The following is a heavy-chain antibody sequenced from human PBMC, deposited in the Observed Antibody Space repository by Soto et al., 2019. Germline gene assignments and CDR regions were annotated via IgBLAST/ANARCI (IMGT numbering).Heavy chain of an antibody. CDR2: IYYSGST. CDR3: AAPPRY. V-gene: IGHV4-59*01. Sequence: SETLSLTCSVSGGSTSSYYWSWIRQPTWKGLEWIGYIYYSGSTDYSPSLKSRVTMSIDTSQNQVSLKLTSVTTAVTAVYYCAAPPRYWGQGTLVTVSS. CDR1: GGSTSSYY. J-gene: IGHJ4*02.